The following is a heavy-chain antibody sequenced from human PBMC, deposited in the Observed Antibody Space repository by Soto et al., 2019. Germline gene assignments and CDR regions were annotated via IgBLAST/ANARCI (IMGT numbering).Heavy chain of an antibody. CDR3: VRSQNYSSGWYNCFDP. CDR1: GFTFYSYA. Sequence: EVQLLESGGGLVQPGGSLRLSCAASGFTFYSYAMSWVRQAPGKGLEWVSTIGSVGGDTYYADSVKGRFTISRDDSKNTLLLQMNSLRAEDTAVYYCVRSQNYSSGWYNCFDPWGQGTLVTVSS. D-gene: IGHD6-19*01. J-gene: IGHJ5*02. CDR2: IGSVGGDT. V-gene: IGHV3-23*01.